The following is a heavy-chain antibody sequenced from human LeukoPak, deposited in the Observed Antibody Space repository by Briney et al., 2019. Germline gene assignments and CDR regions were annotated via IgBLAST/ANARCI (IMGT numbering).Heavy chain of an antibody. V-gene: IGHV1-69*13. CDR2: IIPIFGTA. CDR1: GGTFSSYA. J-gene: IGHJ4*02. CDR3: ARVAAAVEMATGYLDY. Sequence: SVKVSCKASGGTFSSYAISWVRQAPGQGLEWMGAIIPIFGTANYAQKFQGRVTITADESTSTAYMELSSLRSEDTAVYYCARVAAAVEMATGYLDYWGQGTLVTVSS. D-gene: IGHD5-24*01.